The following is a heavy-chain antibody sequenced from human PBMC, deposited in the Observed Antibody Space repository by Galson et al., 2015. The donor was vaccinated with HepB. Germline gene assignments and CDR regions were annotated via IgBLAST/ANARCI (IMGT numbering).Heavy chain of an antibody. J-gene: IGHJ4*02. V-gene: IGHV4-59*01. CDR3: AREGSGWFGELPWE. CDR2: IYYSGST. D-gene: IGHD3-10*01. Sequence: ETLSLTCTVSGGSISSYYWSWIRQPPGKGLEWIGYIYYSGSTNYNPSLKSRVTISVDTSKNQFSLKLSSVTAADTAVYYCAREGSGWFGELPWEWGQGTLVTVSS. CDR1: GGSISSYY.